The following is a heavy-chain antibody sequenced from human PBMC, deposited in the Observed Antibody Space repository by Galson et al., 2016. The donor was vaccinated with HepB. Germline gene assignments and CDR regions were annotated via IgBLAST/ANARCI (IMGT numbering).Heavy chain of an antibody. D-gene: IGHD3-10*01. J-gene: IGHJ4*02. Sequence: SLRLSCAASGFTFSDYWMSWVRQAPGKGQEWVGNIKQDGSEKYYMDSVKGRFTISRDNAKNSLYLQMNSLRAEDTALYYCAKCPHSGSYQDYWGQGTLVIVSS. V-gene: IGHV3-7*01. CDR1: GFTFSDYW. CDR2: IKQDGSEK. CDR3: AKCPHSGSYQDY.